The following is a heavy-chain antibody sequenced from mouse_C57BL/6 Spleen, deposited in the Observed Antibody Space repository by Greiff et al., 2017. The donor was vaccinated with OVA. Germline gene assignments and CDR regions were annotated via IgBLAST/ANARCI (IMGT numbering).Heavy chain of an antibody. CDR3: ARPYGYDGTWFAY. V-gene: IGHV1-69*01. D-gene: IGHD2-2*01. J-gene: IGHJ3*01. CDR1: GYTFTSYW. Sequence: VQLQQPGAELVMPGASVKLSCKASGYTFTSYWMHWVKQRPGQGLEWIGEIDPSDSYTNYNQKFKGKSTLTVDKSSSTAYMQLSSLTSEDSAVYYCARPYGYDGTWFAYWGQGTLVTVSA. CDR2: IDPSDSYT.